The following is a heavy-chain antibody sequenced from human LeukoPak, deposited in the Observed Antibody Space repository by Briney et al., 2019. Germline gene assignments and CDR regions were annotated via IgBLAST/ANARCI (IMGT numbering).Heavy chain of an antibody. D-gene: IGHD4-23*01. V-gene: IGHV4-59*12. CDR1: GGSISNKY. CDR3: ARRPVYGGNRRAYFDY. J-gene: IGHJ4*02. CDR2: IYYSGST. Sequence: SETLSLTCTVSGGSISNKYWSWIRQPPGKGLEWIGYIYYSGSTNYNPSLKSRVTISVDTSKNQFSLKLSSVTAADTAVYYCARRPVYGGNRRAYFDYWGQGTLVTVSS.